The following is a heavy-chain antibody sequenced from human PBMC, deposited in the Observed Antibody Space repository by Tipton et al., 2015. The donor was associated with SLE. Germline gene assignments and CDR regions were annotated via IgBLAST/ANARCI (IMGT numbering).Heavy chain of an antibody. CDR1: GGSINYGDYY. D-gene: IGHD3-22*01. Sequence: TLSLTCSVSGGSINYGDYYWNWVRLHPGKGLEWVGYIHSNGGTYYNPSLKSRLTISVDTSNNEFSLTLSSVNAADTAVYYCARDEYRYDTTGYHLLGHFDFWGQGTLVTVSS. V-gene: IGHV4-31*03. CDR3: ARDEYRYDTTGYHLLGHFDF. CDR2: IHSNGGT. J-gene: IGHJ4*02.